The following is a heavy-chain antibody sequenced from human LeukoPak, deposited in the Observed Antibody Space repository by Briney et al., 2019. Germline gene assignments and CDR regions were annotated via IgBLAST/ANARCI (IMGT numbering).Heavy chain of an antibody. CDR2: ISGSGGST. J-gene: IGHJ4*02. D-gene: IGHD3-3*01. CDR3: AKDKRFLEWLFPV. CDR1: GFTFSSYA. Sequence: GGSLRLFCAASGFTFSSYAMSWVRQAPGKGLEWVSAISGSGGSTYYADSVKGRFTISRDNSKNTLYLQMNSLRAEDTAVYYCAKDKRFLEWLFPVWGQGTLVTVSS. V-gene: IGHV3-23*01.